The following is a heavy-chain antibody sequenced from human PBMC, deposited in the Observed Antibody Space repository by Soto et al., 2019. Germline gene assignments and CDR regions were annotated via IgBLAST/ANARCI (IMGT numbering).Heavy chain of an antibody. D-gene: IGHD1-20*01. CDR2: ISSSGVNT. J-gene: IGHJ5*02. V-gene: IGHV3-23*01. Sequence: PGGSLRLSCAASGFPFSDCGMSWVRQTPGKGLEWLSTISSSGVNTHYADSVKGRFTISRDNSRNTLYLLMSRLRAEDTALYFCEKDDSADYSKWYDPSWGQGTQVTVSS. CDR1: GFPFSDCG. CDR3: EKDDSADYSKWYDPS.